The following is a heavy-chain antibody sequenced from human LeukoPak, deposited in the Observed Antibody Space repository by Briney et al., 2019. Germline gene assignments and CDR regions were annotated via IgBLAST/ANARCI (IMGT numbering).Heavy chain of an antibody. CDR3: ARDGNIVGASEYFDY. D-gene: IGHD1-26*01. Sequence: APVKVSCKASGYTFTGYYMHWVRQAPGQGLEWMGWINPNSGGTNYAQKFQGRVTMTRDTSISTAYMELSRLRSDDTAVYYCARDGNIVGASEYFDYWGQGTLVTVSS. J-gene: IGHJ4*02. CDR1: GYTFTGYY. CDR2: INPNSGGT. V-gene: IGHV1-2*02.